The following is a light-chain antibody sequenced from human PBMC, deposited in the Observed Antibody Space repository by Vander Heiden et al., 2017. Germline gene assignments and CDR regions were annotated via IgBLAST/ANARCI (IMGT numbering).Light chain of an antibody. CDR3: NSRDSSGNHLL. J-gene: IGLJ1*01. Sequence: SSELTQDPAVSVALGQTVSITCHGDSLPTDYAIWYQQKPGQATVLVIYGKNKRPSGIPDRFSGSSSGNTASVTITGAQAEDEADYYCNSRDSSGNHLLFGTGTKVTVL. CDR2: GKN. CDR1: SLPTDY. V-gene: IGLV3-19*01.